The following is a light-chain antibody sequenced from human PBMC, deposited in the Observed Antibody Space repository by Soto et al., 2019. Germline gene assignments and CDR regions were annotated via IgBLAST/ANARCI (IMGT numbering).Light chain of an antibody. CDR3: QQYGSSPYT. J-gene: IGKJ2*01. V-gene: IGKV3-20*01. CDR2: EAS. CDR1: QHVRDEY. Sequence: EIVLTQSPGSLSLSPGHTAALSCRASQHVRDEYLAWYQQRPGQAPRLLIYEASRRAADIPARFSGSVSGTDFILTITSLEPEDLAVYFYQQYGSSPYTFGQGTKLEI.